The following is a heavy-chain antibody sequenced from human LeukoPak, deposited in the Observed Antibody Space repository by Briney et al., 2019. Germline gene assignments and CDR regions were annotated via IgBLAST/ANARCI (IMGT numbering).Heavy chain of an antibody. CDR3: AKASLIVVDYHYYGMDV. J-gene: IGHJ6*02. V-gene: IGHV3-23*01. CDR1: GFIFSSFD. CDR2: IGGTGGAT. Sequence: GGSLRLSCAASGFIFSSFDMSWVRQAPGKGLEWVSGIGGTGGATYYADSVKGRFTMSRDNSKNTLYLQMNSLRAEDTAVYYCAKASLIVVDYHYYGMDVWGQGTTVAVSS. D-gene: IGHD3-22*01.